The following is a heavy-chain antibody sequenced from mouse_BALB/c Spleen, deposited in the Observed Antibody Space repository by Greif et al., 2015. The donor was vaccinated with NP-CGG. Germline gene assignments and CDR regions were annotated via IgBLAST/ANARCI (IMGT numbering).Heavy chain of an antibody. CDR2: IYPGGGYT. J-gene: IGHJ2*01. CDR1: GYTFTNYW. CDR3: ARGGGNYAYYFDY. Sequence: VKLVESGAELVRPGTSVKISCKASGYTFTNYWLGWVKQRPGHGLEWIGDIYPGGGYTNYSEKFKGKATLTADTSSSTAYMQLSSLTSEDSAVYFCARGGGNYAYYFDYWGQGTTLTVSS. V-gene: IGHV1-63*02. D-gene: IGHD2-1*01.